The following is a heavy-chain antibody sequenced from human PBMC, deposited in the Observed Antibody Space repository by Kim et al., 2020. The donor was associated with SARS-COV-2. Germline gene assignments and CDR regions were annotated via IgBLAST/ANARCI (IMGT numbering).Heavy chain of an antibody. CDR1: EFTFSRYT. V-gene: IGHV3-21*01. CDR2: IGGSSTSI. D-gene: IGHD2-21*01. CDR3: ARERGIMVGYSLDY. Sequence: GGSLRLSCAASEFTFSRYTMAWVRQAPGKGLEWVSSIGGSSTSISYADSVRGRFTISRDNTKNSLYLHMSSLRVEYTAVYYCARERGIMVGYSLDYWGQGTLVTVSS. J-gene: IGHJ4*02.